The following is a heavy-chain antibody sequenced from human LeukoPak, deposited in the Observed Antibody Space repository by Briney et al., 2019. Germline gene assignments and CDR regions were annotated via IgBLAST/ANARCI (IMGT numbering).Heavy chain of an antibody. CDR2: ISYDGSNK. J-gene: IGHJ6*02. V-gene: IGHV3-30*18. Sequence: GSLRLSCAASGFTFSSYGMHWVRQAPGKGLEWVAVISYDGSNKYYADSVKGRFTISRDNSKNTLYLQMNSLRAEDTAVYYCAKKGYSSSWYYYYGMDVWGQGTTVTVSS. D-gene: IGHD6-13*01. CDR3: AKKGYSSSWYYYYGMDV. CDR1: GFTFSSYG.